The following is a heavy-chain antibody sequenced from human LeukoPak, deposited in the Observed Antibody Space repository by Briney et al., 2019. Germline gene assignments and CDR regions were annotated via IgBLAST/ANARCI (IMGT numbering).Heavy chain of an antibody. J-gene: IGHJ4*02. CDR1: GYSISSGYY. D-gene: IGHD5-12*01. CDR3: ARGYDWGVFDY. CDR2: IYHSGST. Sequence: SETLSLTCAVSGYSISSGYYWGWIRQPPGKGLEWIGSIYHSGSTYYNPSLKSRVTISVDTSKNQFSLKLSSVTAADTAVYYCARGYDWGVFDYWGQGTLVTVSS. V-gene: IGHV4-38-2*01.